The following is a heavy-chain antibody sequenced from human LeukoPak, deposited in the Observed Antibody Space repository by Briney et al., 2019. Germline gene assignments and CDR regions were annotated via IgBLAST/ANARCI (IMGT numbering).Heavy chain of an antibody. Sequence: ASETLSLTCTVSGGSISSSSYYWGWIRQPAGKGLEWIGRIYSSGSTNYNPSLKSRVTMSVDTSKNHFSLKVRSVTAADTAVYYCVRDAGRGYPPMWGQGILVTVSS. D-gene: IGHD6-13*01. V-gene: IGHV4-61*02. CDR1: GGSISSSSYY. CDR2: IYSSGST. J-gene: IGHJ4*02. CDR3: VRDAGRGYPPM.